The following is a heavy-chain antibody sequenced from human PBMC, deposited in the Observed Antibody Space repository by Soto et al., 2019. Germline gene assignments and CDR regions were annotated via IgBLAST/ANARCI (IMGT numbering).Heavy chain of an antibody. CDR1: GGSISSYY. J-gene: IGHJ4*02. D-gene: IGHD3-22*01. V-gene: IGHV4-59*01. CDR2: IYYSGST. Sequence: SETLSLTCTVSGGSISSYYWSWIRQPPGKGLEWIGYIYYSGSTNYNPSLKSRVTISVDTSKNQFSLKLSSVTAADTAVYYCARGHNYYDSSGYYIFDYWGQGTLVTVSS. CDR3: ARGHNYYDSSGYYIFDY.